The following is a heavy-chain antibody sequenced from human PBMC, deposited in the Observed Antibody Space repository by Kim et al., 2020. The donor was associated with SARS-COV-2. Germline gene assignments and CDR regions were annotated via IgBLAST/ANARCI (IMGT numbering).Heavy chain of an antibody. CDR3: ASIRVHTIFGVVASSYNWFDP. J-gene: IGHJ5*02. D-gene: IGHD3-3*01. CDR2: INHSGST. V-gene: IGHV4-34*01. Sequence: SETLSLTCAVYGGSFSGYYWSWIRQPPGKGLEWIGEINHSGSTNYNPSLKSRVTISVDTSKNQFSLKLSSVTAADTAVHYCASIRVHTIFGVVASSYNWFDPWGQGTLVTVSS. CDR1: GGSFSGYY.